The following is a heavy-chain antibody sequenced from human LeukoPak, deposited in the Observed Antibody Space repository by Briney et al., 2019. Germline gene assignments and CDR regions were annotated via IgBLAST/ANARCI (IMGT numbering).Heavy chain of an antibody. CDR1: GLTFSSYW. D-gene: IGHD6-13*01. Sequence: QSGGSLRLSCAVSGLTFSSYWMSWVRQAPGKGLEWVANINQSGSAKYNAYSVKGRFTISRDNAKNSMHLQMTSLTAEATACYYCANDLTGSGIAAAGMGYWGQGTLVTVSS. V-gene: IGHV3-7*01. J-gene: IGHJ4*02. CDR3: ANDLTGSGIAAAGMGY. CDR2: INQSGSAK.